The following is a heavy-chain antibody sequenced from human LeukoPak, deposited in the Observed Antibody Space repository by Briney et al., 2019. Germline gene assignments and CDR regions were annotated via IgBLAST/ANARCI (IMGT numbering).Heavy chain of an antibody. CDR1: GGSISSGGYY. Sequence: PSETLSLTCTVSGGSISSGGYYWSWIRQHPGKGLEWIGYIYYCGSTYYNPSLKSRVTISVDTSKNQFSLKLSSVTAADTAVYYCARDGYSGYDYPGHYYYYYMDVWGKGTTVTVSS. CDR3: ARDGYSGYDYPGHYYYYYMDV. V-gene: IGHV4-31*03. CDR2: IYYCGST. J-gene: IGHJ6*03. D-gene: IGHD5-12*01.